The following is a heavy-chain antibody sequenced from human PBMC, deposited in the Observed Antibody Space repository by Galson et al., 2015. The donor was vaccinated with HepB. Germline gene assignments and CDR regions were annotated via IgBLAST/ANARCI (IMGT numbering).Heavy chain of an antibody. Sequence: FLRLSCAAYGFTFCGHWMSWVRQAPGKGLEWVANIKQDGSGEYYVDSVKGRFTISRDNAKNSLYLQMNSLRVDDTAVYYCAREGRESSGEDYWGQGTLVTVSS. CDR3: AREGRESSGEDY. J-gene: IGHJ4*02. CDR2: IKQDGSGE. CDR1: GFTFCGHW. D-gene: IGHD5-12*01. V-gene: IGHV3-7*03.